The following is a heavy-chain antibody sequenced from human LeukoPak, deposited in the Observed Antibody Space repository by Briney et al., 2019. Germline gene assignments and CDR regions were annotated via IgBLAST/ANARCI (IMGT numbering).Heavy chain of an antibody. J-gene: IGHJ4*02. D-gene: IGHD5-24*01. Sequence: AGGSLGLSCAASGFTFSSYEMNWVRQAPGKGLEWVSYISSSGSTIYYADSVKGRFTISRDNAKNSLYLQMNSLRAEDTAVYYCARDRDGYNCVFDYWGQGTLVTVSS. V-gene: IGHV3-48*03. CDR2: ISSSGSTI. CDR3: ARDRDGYNCVFDY. CDR1: GFTFSSYE.